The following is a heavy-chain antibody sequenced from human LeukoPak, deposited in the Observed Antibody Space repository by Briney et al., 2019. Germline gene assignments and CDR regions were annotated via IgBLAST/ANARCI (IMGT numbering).Heavy chain of an antibody. Sequence: GGSLRLSCAASGFTFSSYSMNWVRQAPGKGLEWVSYISSSGSTIYYADSVKGRFTISRDNAKNSLYLQMNSLRAEDTAVYYCARDPTVTTGLGYWGQGTLVTVSS. J-gene: IGHJ4*02. V-gene: IGHV3-48*04. CDR2: ISSSGSTI. D-gene: IGHD4-17*01. CDR1: GFTFSSYS. CDR3: ARDPTVTTGLGY.